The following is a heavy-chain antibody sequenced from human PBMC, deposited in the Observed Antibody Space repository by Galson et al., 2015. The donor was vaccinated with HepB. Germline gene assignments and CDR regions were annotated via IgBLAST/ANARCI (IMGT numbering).Heavy chain of an antibody. D-gene: IGHD3-10*01. J-gene: IGHJ2*01. CDR3: ARGFYHGSGNSWYFDV. CDR2: INPNNGHT. V-gene: IGHV1-18*04. Sequence: SVKVSCKASAYPFTRYSVNWVRQAPGQGPEWMGWINPNNGHTNYAQKYQGRVTMTTDTSTNTAYMELRSLTTDDTAVYFCARGFYHGSGNSWYFDVWGRGTLVTVSS. CDR1: AYPFTRYS.